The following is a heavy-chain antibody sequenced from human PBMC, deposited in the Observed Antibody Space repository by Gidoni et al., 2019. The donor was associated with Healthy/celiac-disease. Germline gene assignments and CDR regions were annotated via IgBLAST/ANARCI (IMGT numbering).Heavy chain of an antibody. CDR2: ISGSGGST. V-gene: IGHV3-23*01. J-gene: IGHJ4*02. CDR1: GFTFSSYA. CDR3: AKVPDIVVVVAATTLFDY. Sequence: EVQLLESGGGLVQPGGSLSLSCAASGFTFSSYAMSWVRQATGKGLEWVSAISGSGGSTYYADSVKGRFTISRYNSKNTLYLQMNSLRAEDTAVYYCAKVPDIVVVVAATTLFDYWGQGTLVTVSS. D-gene: IGHD2-15*01.